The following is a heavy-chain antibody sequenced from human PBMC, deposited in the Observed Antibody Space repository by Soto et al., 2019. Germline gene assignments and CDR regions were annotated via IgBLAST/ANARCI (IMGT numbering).Heavy chain of an antibody. CDR1: GYPFSDYY. CDR2: INPKTGRA. D-gene: IGHD1-1*01. J-gene: IGHJ4*02. V-gene: IGHV1-2*02. CDR3: ARDPGGTGYFDS. Sequence: QVQLVQSGPAVRKPGASIKVSCKASGYPFSDYYIHWVRQAPGHDFEWMGWINPKTGRANYAQKFQGRVTMARNTSINTAYMELSSLTSDDTALYYCARDPGGTGYFDSWGQGLLLTVSS.